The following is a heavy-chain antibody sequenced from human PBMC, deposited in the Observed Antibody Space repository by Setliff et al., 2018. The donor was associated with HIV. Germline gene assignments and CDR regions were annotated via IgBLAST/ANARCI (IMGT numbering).Heavy chain of an antibody. V-gene: IGHV4-4*09. J-gene: IGHJ4*02. D-gene: IGHD1-26*01. CDR1: GGSIRSYY. CDR3: ATSEWELIDFDY. Sequence: KPSETLSLTCTVSGGSIRSYYWNWLRQPPGKGLELIGYIYPGGGSINYNPPLKSRLAISVNTSKNQLSPKLNSVTAADTAVYFCATSEWELIDFDYWGQGTLVTVSS. CDR2: IYPGGGSI.